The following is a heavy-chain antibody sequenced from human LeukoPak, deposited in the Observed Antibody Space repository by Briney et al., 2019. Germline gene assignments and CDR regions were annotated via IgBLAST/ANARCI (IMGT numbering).Heavy chain of an antibody. CDR3: AKARGEYYFDY. Sequence: GGSLRLSCTASGFTFSTYAMNWVRQAPGKGLEWVSGISWNSGSIGYADSVKGRFTISRDNAKNSLYLQMNSLRAEDTALYYCAKARGEYYFDYWGQGTLVTVSS. J-gene: IGHJ4*02. CDR2: ISWNSGSI. D-gene: IGHD3-10*01. CDR1: GFTFSTYA. V-gene: IGHV3-9*01.